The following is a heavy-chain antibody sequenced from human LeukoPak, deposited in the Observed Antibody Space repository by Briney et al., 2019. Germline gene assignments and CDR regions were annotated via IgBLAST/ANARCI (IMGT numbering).Heavy chain of an antibody. CDR3: TTAGDFWSGYYTRFDY. Sequence: PGGSLRLSCAASGFTFSNAWMSWVRQAPGKGLEWVGRIKSKTDGGTTDYAAAVKGRFTISRDDSKNTLYLQMNSLKTEVTAVYYCTTAGDFWSGYYTRFDYWGQGTLVTVSS. CDR2: IKSKTDGGTT. V-gene: IGHV3-15*01. D-gene: IGHD3-3*01. CDR1: GFTFSNAW. J-gene: IGHJ4*02.